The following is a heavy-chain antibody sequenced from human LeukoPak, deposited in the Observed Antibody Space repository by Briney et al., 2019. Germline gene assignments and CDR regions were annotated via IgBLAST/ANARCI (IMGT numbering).Heavy chain of an antibody. CDR2: IYTSGST. CDR3: AREYCSSTSCYPNDWYFDL. Sequence: SQTLSLTCTVSVGSISSGSYYWSWIRQPAGKGLEWIGRIYTSGSTNYNPSLKSRVTISVDTSKNQFSLKLSSVTAADTAVYYCAREYCSSTSCYPNDWYFDLWGRGTLVTVSS. CDR1: VGSISSGSYY. V-gene: IGHV4-61*02. D-gene: IGHD2-2*01. J-gene: IGHJ2*01.